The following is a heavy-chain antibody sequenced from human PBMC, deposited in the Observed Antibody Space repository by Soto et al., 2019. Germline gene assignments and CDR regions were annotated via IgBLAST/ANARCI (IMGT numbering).Heavy chain of an antibody. J-gene: IGHJ5*02. V-gene: IGHV3-33*01. CDR1: GFTFSSYG. D-gene: IGHD3-22*01. CDR2: IWYDGSNK. Sequence: GGSLRLSCAASGFTFSSYGMHWVRQAPGKGLEWVAVIWYDGSNKYYADSVKGRFTISRDNSKNTLYLQMNSLRAEDTAVYYCARARRYYYDSSGSVRLNWFDPWRQGTLVTVSS. CDR3: ARARRYYYDSSGSVRLNWFDP.